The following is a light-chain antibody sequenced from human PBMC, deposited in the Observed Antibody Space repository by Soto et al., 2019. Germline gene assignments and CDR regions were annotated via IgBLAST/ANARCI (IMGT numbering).Light chain of an antibody. V-gene: IGLV2-11*01. Sequence: QSALTQPRSVSGSPGQSVTISCTGTRSDVGDYKYVSWYQQHPSKVPKVMIYDVSKRPSGVPDRFSGSKSGNTASLTISGLQAEDEADYYCCSYAGSYTLIFGGGTKLTVL. CDR2: DVS. CDR1: RSDVGDYKY. J-gene: IGLJ2*01. CDR3: CSYAGSYTLI.